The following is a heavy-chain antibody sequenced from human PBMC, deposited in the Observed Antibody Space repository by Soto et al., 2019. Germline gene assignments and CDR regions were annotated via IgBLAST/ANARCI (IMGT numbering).Heavy chain of an antibody. CDR1: GGSTSSYY. J-gene: IGHJ4*01. CDR2: IYYSGST. Sequence: SETLSLTCTVSGGSTSSYYWSWIRQPPGKGLEWIGYIYYSGSTNYNPSLKSRVTISLDTSKNQFSLKLSSVTAADTAVYYCARDKHSSGFYALDYWGQRTLVTVSS. CDR3: ARDKHSSGFYALDY. D-gene: IGHD3-22*01. V-gene: IGHV4-59*01.